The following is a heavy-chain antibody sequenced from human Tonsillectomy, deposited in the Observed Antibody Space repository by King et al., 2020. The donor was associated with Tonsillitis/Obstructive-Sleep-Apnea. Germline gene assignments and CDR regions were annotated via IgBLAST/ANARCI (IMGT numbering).Heavy chain of an antibody. D-gene: IGHD3-3*01. CDR1: GFTFSSYG. CDR2: IWYDGSNK. CDR3: ARGDDFWSGLLGSDY. Sequence: VQLVESGGGVVQPGRSLRLSCAASGFTFSSYGMHWVRQALGKGLEWVAVIWYDGSNKYYADSVKGRFTISRDNSKNTLYLQMNSLRAEDTAVYYCARGDDFWSGLLGSDYWGQGTLVTVSS. J-gene: IGHJ4*02. V-gene: IGHV3-33*01.